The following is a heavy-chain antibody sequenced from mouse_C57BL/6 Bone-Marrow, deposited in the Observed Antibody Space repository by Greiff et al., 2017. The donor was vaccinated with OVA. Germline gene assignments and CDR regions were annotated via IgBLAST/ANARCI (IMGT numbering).Heavy chain of an antibody. CDR1: GFTFSSYA. J-gene: IGHJ3*01. D-gene: IGHD2-1*01. CDR3: ARVAYGNWDAY. V-gene: IGHV5-4*01. Sequence: EVQLVESGGGLVKPGGSLKLSCAASGFTFSSYAMSWVRQTPEKRLEWVATISDGGSYTYYPDNVKGRFTISRDNAKNNLYLQMSHLKSEDTAMYYGARVAYGNWDAYWGQGTLVTVSA. CDR2: ISDGGSYT.